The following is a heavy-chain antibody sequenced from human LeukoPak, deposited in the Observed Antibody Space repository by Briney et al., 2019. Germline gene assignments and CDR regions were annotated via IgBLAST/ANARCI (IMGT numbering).Heavy chain of an antibody. CDR1: GYTFTDYY. V-gene: IGHV1-2*02. D-gene: IGHD2-21*02. CDR2: INANSGGT. CDR3: ARECGDCYSDLDY. J-gene: IGHJ4*02. Sequence: ASVKVSCKASGYTFTDYYIHWVRQAPGQGLEWMGWINANSGGTNYAQKFQGRVTMTRDTSISTAYMELSRLRSDDTAVYYCARECGDCYSDLDYWGQGTLVTVSS.